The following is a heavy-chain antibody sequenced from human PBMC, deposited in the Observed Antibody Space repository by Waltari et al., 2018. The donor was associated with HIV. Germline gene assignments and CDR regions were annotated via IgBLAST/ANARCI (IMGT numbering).Heavy chain of an antibody. CDR2: ISNDGSRT. V-gene: IGHV3-30*04. CDR3: ARGADRNYFDSSGFDY. Sequence: QVQLVDSGGGVVQPGRSLRLSCAASGITFSSYAMHWVRQAPGKGLEWVALISNDGSRTYYADSVKGRFTISRDNSKNTVFLQMNSLRAEDTAVYYCARGADRNYFDSSGFDYWGQGTLVTVSS. J-gene: IGHJ4*02. CDR1: GITFSSYA. D-gene: IGHD3-22*01.